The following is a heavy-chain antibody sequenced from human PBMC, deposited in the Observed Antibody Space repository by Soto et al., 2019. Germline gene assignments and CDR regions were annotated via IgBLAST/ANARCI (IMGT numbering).Heavy chain of an antibody. J-gene: IGHJ4*02. CDR1: GGSISSIDDW. Sequence: QLQLQESGPGLVKPSETLSLTCTFSGGSISSIDDWWGWVRQPPGKGLEWIASVYRTGATYYYPSLESRVTGSVDKSKIQFFLKVTSVTAAETAVDSCARLMGISFCTYWGQGTLVTVSS. D-gene: IGHD6-6*01. CDR3: ARLMGISFCTY. CDR2: VYRTGAT. V-gene: IGHV4-39*01.